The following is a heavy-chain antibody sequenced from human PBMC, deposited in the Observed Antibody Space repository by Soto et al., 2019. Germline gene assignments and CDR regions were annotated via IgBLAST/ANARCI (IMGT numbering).Heavy chain of an antibody. CDR1: GFTFSSYA. J-gene: IGHJ4*02. D-gene: IGHD6-13*01. CDR3: ATARPSSSCNFDY. CDR2: ISGSGGSK. Sequence: EVQLVESGGGLVQRGGSLRLSCAASGFTFSSYAMSWVRQAPGKGLEWVAAISGSGGSKYYADSVKGRFTISRDNSKNTLFMQMNSLGAEDTAVYDCATARPSSSCNFDYWGQGTLVTVSS. V-gene: IGHV3-23*04.